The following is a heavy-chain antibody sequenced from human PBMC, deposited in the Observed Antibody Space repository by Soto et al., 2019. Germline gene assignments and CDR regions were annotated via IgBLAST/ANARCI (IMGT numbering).Heavy chain of an antibody. CDR1: GFTFSSYS. V-gene: IGHV3-21*01. CDR2: ISSSSSYI. Sequence: PGGSLRLSCAASGFTFSSYSMNWVRQAPGKGLEWVSSISSSSSYIYYADSVKGRFTISRDNAKNSLYLQMNSLRAEDTAVYYCARDGSSSSFDLRPSYYMDVWGKGTTVTVSS. J-gene: IGHJ6*03. CDR3: ARDGSSSSFDLRPSYYMDV. D-gene: IGHD6-6*01.